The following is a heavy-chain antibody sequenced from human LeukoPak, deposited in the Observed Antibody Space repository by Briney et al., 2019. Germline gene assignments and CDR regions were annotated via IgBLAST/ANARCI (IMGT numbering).Heavy chain of an antibody. V-gene: IGHV3-7*04. CDR3: SGGSGWLTDY. CDR2: IKQDGSET. Sequence: GGSLRLSCAASGFSISTYWMNWVRQAPGKGLEWVATIKQDGSETLYVDFVKGRFTISRDNAKNSLYLQMNSLRAEDTAVYYCSGGSGWLTDYWGQGTLVTVSS. J-gene: IGHJ4*02. CDR1: GFSISTYW. D-gene: IGHD6-19*01.